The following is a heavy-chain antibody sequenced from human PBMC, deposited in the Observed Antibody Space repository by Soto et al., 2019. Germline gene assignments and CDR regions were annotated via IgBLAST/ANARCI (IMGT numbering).Heavy chain of an antibody. CDR1: GGTFNTYA. Sequence: QVQLVQSGAEMKKPGSSVKVSCQSSGGTFNTYAMNWVRQAPGQGPEWMGDISPMFGAANYAPKFQARVTITADESTGTSYMQLSSLTSEDTALYFCAREVQVHTPAFVYWGQGTQVTVSS. CDR2: ISPMFGAA. V-gene: IGHV1-69*19. J-gene: IGHJ4*02. CDR3: AREVQVHTPAFVY. D-gene: IGHD3-10*01.